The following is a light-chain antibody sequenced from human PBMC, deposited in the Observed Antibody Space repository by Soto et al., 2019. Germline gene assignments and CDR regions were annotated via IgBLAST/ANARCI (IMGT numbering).Light chain of an antibody. V-gene: IGKV1-5*01. CDR2: DAS. CDR3: QQYNGHTWM. J-gene: IGKJ1*01. Sequence: DIQMTQSPSTLSASVGGRVTITCRASQSIGTWLAWYQQKPGKAPKLLIYDASSLERGVPSRFSGGGSGTEFILTITSLQPDDFGTYYCQQYNGHTWMFGQGTKVDI. CDR1: QSIGTW.